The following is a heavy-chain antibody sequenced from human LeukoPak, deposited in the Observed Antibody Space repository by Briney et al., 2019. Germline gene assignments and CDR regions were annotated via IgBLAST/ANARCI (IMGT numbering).Heavy chain of an antibody. V-gene: IGHV4-59*01. D-gene: IGHD4-17*01. J-gene: IGHJ5*02. CDR3: ARSRGGFGDYGSWFDP. CDR2: NHDSGTT. Sequence: SETLSLTCNVSGGSITNYYWSWIRQPPGKGLEWIAYNHDSGTTNYNPTLKSRVTTSIDTSKNQFSLKLNSVTPADTAVYYCARSRGGFGDYGSWFDPWGQGTLVTVSS. CDR1: GGSITNYY.